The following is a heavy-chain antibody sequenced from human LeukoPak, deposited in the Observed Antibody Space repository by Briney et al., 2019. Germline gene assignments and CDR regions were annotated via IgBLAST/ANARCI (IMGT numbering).Heavy chain of an antibody. D-gene: IGHD5-12*01. CDR1: GGSFSGYY. V-gene: IGHV4-34*01. CDR2: ISHSGST. J-gene: IGHJ2*01. Sequence: SETLSLTCAVSGGSFSGYYWSWIRQPPGKGLEWIGEISHSGSTNYSPSLKSRVTISVDTSKNQFSLNLSSVTAADTAVYYCARALVRATMVWYFDLWGRGTLVTVSS. CDR3: ARALVRATMVWYFDL.